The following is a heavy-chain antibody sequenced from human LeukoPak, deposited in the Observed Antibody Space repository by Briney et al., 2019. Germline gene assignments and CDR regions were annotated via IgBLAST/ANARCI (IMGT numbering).Heavy chain of an antibody. D-gene: IGHD3-22*01. J-gene: IGHJ4*02. Sequence: GGSLRLSCAASGFTFSNYAMNWVRQAPGKGLDWVSAISGGGGSTYYADSVKGRFTISRDNSKNTLYLQMKSLRADDTAVYYCAKGKSSSGYYLGPFDYWGQGILVIVSS. CDR1: GFTFSNYA. CDR2: ISGGGGST. V-gene: IGHV3-23*01. CDR3: AKGKSSSGYYLGPFDY.